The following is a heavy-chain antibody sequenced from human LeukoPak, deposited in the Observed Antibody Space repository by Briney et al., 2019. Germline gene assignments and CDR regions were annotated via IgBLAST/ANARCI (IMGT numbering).Heavy chain of an antibody. Sequence: SETLSLTCTVSGGSISTYYWNWIRQHPGKGLDWIGYIYYGDTTDYNPSLQSRVTISVDTSKNQFSLKLTSVTTADTAVYYCARGLNDYYFDYWGQGALVTVSS. CDR3: ARGLNDYYFDY. V-gene: IGHV4-59*01. CDR2: IYYGDTT. D-gene: IGHD2-21*02. CDR1: GGSISTYY. J-gene: IGHJ4*02.